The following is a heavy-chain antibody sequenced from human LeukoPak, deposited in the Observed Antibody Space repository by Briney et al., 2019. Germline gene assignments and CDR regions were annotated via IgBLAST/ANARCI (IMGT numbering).Heavy chain of an antibody. Sequence: GGSLRLSCAASGFTFSGSAMHWVRQASGKGLEWVGRIRSKANSYATAYAASVKGRFTISRDDSKNTAYLQMNSLKTEDTAVYYCARDRAVLLWFGDPQYGMDVWGQGTTVTVSS. CDR2: IRSKANSYAT. J-gene: IGHJ6*02. CDR1: GFTFSGSA. V-gene: IGHV3-73*01. CDR3: ARDRAVLLWFGDPQYGMDV. D-gene: IGHD3-10*01.